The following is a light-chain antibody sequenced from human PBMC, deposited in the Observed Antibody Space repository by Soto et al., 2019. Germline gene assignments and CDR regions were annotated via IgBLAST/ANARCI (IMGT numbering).Light chain of an antibody. Sequence: DIQMTQSPSSLSASVGDRVTITCRASQSISSYLNWYQQKPGKAPKLLIYAASSLQSGVPSRFSGSGSGTDFTLTLSRLQPEDFATYYCQQSYSTPYAFGQGNKLEIK. CDR3: QQSYSTPYA. J-gene: IGKJ2*01. CDR1: QSISSY. V-gene: IGKV1-39*01. CDR2: AAS.